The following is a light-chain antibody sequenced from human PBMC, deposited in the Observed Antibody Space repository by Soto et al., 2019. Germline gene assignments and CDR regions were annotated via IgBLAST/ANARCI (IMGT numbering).Light chain of an antibody. Sequence: TQSPAPLSVSPGERATLSCRASQSVSSDLAWYQQKPGQAPRLLIYGASSRATGIPDRFSGSGSGTDFTLTISRLEPGDFAVYYCQHFGGTTFTFGQGTRLEIK. V-gene: IGKV3-20*01. J-gene: IGKJ5*01. CDR1: QSVSSD. CDR3: QHFGGTTFT. CDR2: GAS.